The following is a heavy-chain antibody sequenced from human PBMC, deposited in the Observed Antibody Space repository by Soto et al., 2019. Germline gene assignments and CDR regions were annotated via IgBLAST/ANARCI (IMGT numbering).Heavy chain of an antibody. CDR3: ARGGTLIDY. V-gene: IGHV1-18*01. CDR1: GYTFPNFG. Sequence: QVQLVQSGAEVKKPGASVKVSCKASGYTFPNFGISWVRQAPGQGLEWMGWISAYSGNTNYAQNYQGRVTMTTDTATSTANMELRSLRSDVTVVYYCARGGTLIDYWGEGTLVTDSS. D-gene: IGHD3-16*01. CDR2: ISAYSGNT. J-gene: IGHJ4*02.